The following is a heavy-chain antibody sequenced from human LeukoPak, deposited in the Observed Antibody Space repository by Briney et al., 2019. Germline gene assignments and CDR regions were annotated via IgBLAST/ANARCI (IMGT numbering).Heavy chain of an antibody. Sequence: PSETLSLTCAVSGASISNYYWSWSRQPPGKGLECIGYVSYSGRTNHNPSLKSRVTISADTSKNQFSLKLTSVTAADTAVYYCARHERGAAKSDYWGQGTLVTVSS. D-gene: IGHD6-25*01. CDR2: VSYSGRT. V-gene: IGHV4-59*08. CDR1: GASISNYY. CDR3: ARHERGAAKSDY. J-gene: IGHJ4*02.